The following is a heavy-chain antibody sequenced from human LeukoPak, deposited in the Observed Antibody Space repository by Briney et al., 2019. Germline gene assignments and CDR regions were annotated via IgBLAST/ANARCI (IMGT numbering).Heavy chain of an antibody. CDR2: ISYDGSNT. Sequence: GGSLRLSCEASGFTFSHYAMHWVRQSPGKGLEWVALISYDGSNTQYADSVKGRFTISRESSQNTLYLQMNSLRVEDTAVYYCAKDVRTEAAAMNYWGQGSLVIVSS. CDR1: GFTFSHYA. J-gene: IGHJ4*02. D-gene: IGHD2-2*01. V-gene: IGHV3-30-3*01. CDR3: AKDVRTEAAAMNY.